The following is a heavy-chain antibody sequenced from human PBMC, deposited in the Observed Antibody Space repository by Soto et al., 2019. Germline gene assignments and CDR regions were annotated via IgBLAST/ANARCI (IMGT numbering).Heavy chain of an antibody. Sequence: SVKVSCKASGGTFSIYAISWVRQAPGQGLEWMGGIIPIFGTANYAQKFQGRVTITADASTSTAYMELSSLRSEDTAVYYCARGGATIFGVVPDYWGQGTLVTVSS. J-gene: IGHJ4*02. V-gene: IGHV1-69*13. CDR3: ARGGATIFGVVPDY. CDR2: IIPIFGTA. CDR1: GGTFSIYA. D-gene: IGHD3-3*01.